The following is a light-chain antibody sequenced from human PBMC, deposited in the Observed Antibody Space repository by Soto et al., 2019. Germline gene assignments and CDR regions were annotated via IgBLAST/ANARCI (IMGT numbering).Light chain of an antibody. V-gene: IGLV2-23*02. CDR3: TSYAGGDSPYV. J-gene: IGLJ1*01. Sequence: QSALTQPASVSGSPGQSITISCTGTSGDVGYYNLVSWYQQHPGKAPKLMIYEVSKRPSGVSNRFSGSKSGNTASLTISGLQAEDEADYYCTSYAGGDSPYVFGTGTKVTVL. CDR2: EVS. CDR1: SGDVGYYNL.